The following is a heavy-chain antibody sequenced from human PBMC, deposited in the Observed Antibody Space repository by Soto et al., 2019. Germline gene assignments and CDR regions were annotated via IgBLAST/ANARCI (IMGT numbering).Heavy chain of an antibody. CDR2: ISGSGGST. J-gene: IGHJ6*02. Sequence: GGSLRLSCAASGFTFSSYAMSWVRQAPGKGLEWVSAISGSGGSTYYADSVKGRFTISRDNSKDTLYLQMNSLRAEDTAVYYCAKSQLLWFGELSVHYGMDVWGQGTTVTVSS. V-gene: IGHV3-23*01. D-gene: IGHD3-10*01. CDR3: AKSQLLWFGELSVHYGMDV. CDR1: GFTFSSYA.